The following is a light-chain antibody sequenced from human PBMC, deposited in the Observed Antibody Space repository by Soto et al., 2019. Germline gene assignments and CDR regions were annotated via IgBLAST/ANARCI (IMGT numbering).Light chain of an antibody. V-gene: IGKV1-5*03. CDR2: KAS. Sequence: IQMTQSPSTLPGSLGDRVTITCRASQTISSWLAWYQQKPGKAPKLLIYKASTLKSGVPSRFRGSGSGTEFTLTISSLQPDDFETYYCQHYNSYSEVFGQGTKVDIK. CDR3: QHYNSYSEV. J-gene: IGKJ1*01. CDR1: QTISSW.